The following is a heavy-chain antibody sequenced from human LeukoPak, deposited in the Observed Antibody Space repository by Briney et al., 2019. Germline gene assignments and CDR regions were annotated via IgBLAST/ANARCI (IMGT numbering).Heavy chain of an antibody. J-gene: IGHJ3*02. Sequence: ASVKVSCKASGYTFTSYYMHWVRQAPGQGLEWMGIINPSGGSTSYAQKFQGRVTMTRDTSTSTVYMELSSLRSEDTAVYYCARPPIVGATTSAFDIWGQGIMVTVSS. CDR1: GYTFTSYY. CDR2: INPSGGST. CDR3: ARPPIVGATTSAFDI. V-gene: IGHV1-46*03. D-gene: IGHD1-26*01.